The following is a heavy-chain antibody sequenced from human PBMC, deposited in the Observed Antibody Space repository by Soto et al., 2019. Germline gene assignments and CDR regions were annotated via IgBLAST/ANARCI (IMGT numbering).Heavy chain of an antibody. CDR3: ASMCTNGVCRGPYYYYYYGMDV. D-gene: IGHD2-8*01. Sequence: QVQLVQSGAEVKKPGSSVKVSCKASGGTFSSYTFTWVRQAPGQGLEWMGGIIPLFGTANYAQKFQGRVTITADESTSTAYMQLSSLRSEDTAMYYCASMCTNGVCRGPYYYYYYGMDVW. V-gene: IGHV1-69*01. J-gene: IGHJ6*01. CDR1: GGTFSSYT. CDR2: IIPLFGTA.